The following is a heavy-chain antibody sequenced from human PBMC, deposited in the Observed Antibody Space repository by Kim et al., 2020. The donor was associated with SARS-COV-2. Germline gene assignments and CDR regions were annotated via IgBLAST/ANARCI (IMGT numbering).Heavy chain of an antibody. Sequence: GGSLRLSCTASGFTFGDYAMSWVRQAPGKGLEWVGFISSKAYGATSEYAASVQGSFTIARDDTKSIPYLQMNSPKTEATDVYYCTSYSYGPFVYLGQVTL. CDR1: GFTFGDYA. D-gene: IGHD5-18*01. CDR3: TSYSYGPFVY. CDR2: ISSKAYGATS. V-gene: IGHV3-49*04. J-gene: IGHJ4*02.